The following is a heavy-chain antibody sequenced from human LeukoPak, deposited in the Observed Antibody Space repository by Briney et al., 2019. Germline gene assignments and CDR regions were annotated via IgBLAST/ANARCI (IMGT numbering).Heavy chain of an antibody. CDR1: RLAFGFHA. Sequence: GRSLRLSCVVCRLAFGFHAMRWVRPPPGRAPEWVATIRSGADLFFAKSVKGRFTSSGDDPRNTVWLQMNSVRAEDTALYCCAKDWTPQNRVYDWLDAWGQGTQGTVS. J-gene: IGHJ5*02. CDR3: AKDWTPQNRVYDWLDA. D-gene: IGHD3-16*01. CDR2: IRSGADL. V-gene: IGHV3-23*01.